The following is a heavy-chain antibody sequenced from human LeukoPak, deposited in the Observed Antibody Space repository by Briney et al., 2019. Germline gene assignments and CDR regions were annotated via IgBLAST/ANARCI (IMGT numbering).Heavy chain of an antibody. Sequence: GESLKISCKTSGYSFTTYWIGWVRQMPGKGLEWMGMFYPGDSDSRYSPSFQGQVTISADKSITTAYLQWSSLKASDTAMYYCARGPQGGNWNEALDYWGQGTLVTVSS. CDR2: FYPGDSDS. V-gene: IGHV5-51*01. CDR1: GYSFTTYW. J-gene: IGHJ4*02. D-gene: IGHD1-1*01. CDR3: ARGPQGGNWNEALDY.